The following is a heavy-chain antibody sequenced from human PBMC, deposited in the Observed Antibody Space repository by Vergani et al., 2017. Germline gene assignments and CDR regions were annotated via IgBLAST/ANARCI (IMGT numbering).Heavy chain of an antibody. J-gene: IGHJ2*01. CDR2: INHSGST. CDR1: GGSFSGYY. D-gene: IGHD6-13*01. V-gene: IGHV4-34*01. Sequence: QVQLQQWGAGLLKPSETLSLTCAVYGGSFSGYYWSWIRQPPGKGLERIGEINHSGSTNYHPSLKSRVTISIDTSKNQLSMKLTSLTAADTAVYYCARARGIEAACWYFDRWGRGTLVTVSS. CDR3: ARARGIEAACWYFDR.